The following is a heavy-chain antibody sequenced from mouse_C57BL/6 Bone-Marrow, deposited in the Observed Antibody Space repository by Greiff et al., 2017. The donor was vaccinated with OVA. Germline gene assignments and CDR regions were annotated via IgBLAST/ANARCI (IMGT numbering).Heavy chain of an antibody. Sequence: EVKLLESGPGLVKPSQSLSLTCSVTGYSITSGYYWNWIRQFPGNKLEWMGYISYDGSNNYNPSLKNRISITRDTSKNQLFLKLNSVTTEDTATYYCARAGSNYPFAFWGQGTLVTVSA. CDR3: ARAGSNYPFAF. CDR2: ISYDGSN. V-gene: IGHV3-6*01. J-gene: IGHJ3*01. D-gene: IGHD2-5*01. CDR1: GYSITSGYY.